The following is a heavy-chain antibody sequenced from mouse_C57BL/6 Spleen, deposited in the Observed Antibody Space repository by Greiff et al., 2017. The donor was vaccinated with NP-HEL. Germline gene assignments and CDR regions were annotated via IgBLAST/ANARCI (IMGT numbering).Heavy chain of an antibody. V-gene: IGHV1-26*01. Sequence: EVQLQQSGPELVKPGASVKISCKASGYTFTDYYMNWVKQSHGKSLEWIGDINPNNGGTSYNQKFKGKATLTVDKSSSTAYMELRSLTSEDSAVYYCARSQWSRYFDVWGTGTTVTVSS. CDR2: INPNNGGT. J-gene: IGHJ1*03. CDR3: ARSQWSRYFDV. CDR1: GYTFTDYY.